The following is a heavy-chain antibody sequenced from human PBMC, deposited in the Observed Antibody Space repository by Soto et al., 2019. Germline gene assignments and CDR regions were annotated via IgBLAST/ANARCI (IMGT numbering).Heavy chain of an antibody. CDR2: ISYDGDYT. CDR3: AKSDRGVFGVVMSPALDPLDV. J-gene: IGHJ3*01. D-gene: IGHD3-3*01. V-gene: IGHV3-30*18. Sequence: QVQLVESGGGVVQPGRSLTLSCVVSGVTFRTYGIHWVRQVPGKGLEWVAVISYDGDYTSYADSVKGRFTISRDNSKNTIYLQLTSLGAEDTALYYCAKSDRGVFGVVMSPALDPLDVWGQGTMVAVSS. CDR1: GVTFRTYG.